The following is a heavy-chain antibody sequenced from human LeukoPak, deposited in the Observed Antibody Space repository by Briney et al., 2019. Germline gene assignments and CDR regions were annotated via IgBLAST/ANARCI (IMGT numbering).Heavy chain of an antibody. V-gene: IGHV1-69*05. CDR1: GGTFISYA. Sequence: GSSVKVSCKASGGTFISYAIMWVREAPGQGLEWMGRIIPIFGTANYAQKFQGRVTITTDESTSTAYMELSSLRSADKAVYYCAREYSNWGANYYYYYIDVWRKGTTVTVSS. CDR2: IIPIFGTA. J-gene: IGHJ6*03. CDR3: AREYSNWGANYYYYYIDV. D-gene: IGHD4-11*01.